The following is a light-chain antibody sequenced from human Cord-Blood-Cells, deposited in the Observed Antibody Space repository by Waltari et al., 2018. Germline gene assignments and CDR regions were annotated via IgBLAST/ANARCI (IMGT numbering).Light chain of an antibody. CDR1: QSLLDSDDGNTY. CDR3: MQRIEFPYT. J-gene: IGKJ3*01. CDR2: TLS. V-gene: IGKV2-40*01. Sequence: DIVMTQTPLYLPVTPGEPASISCRSSQSLLDSDDGNTYLDWYLQKPGQSPQLLIYTLSYLASGVPDRFSGSGSGTDFTLKISRVEAEDVGVYYCMQRIEFPYTFGPGTKVDIK.